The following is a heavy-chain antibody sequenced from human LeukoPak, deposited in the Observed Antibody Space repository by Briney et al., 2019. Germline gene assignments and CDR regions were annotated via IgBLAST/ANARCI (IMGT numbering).Heavy chain of an antibody. CDR1: GFTFSSYS. D-gene: IGHD6-13*01. J-gene: IGHJ6*02. Sequence: PGGSLRLSCAASGFTFSSYSMNWVRQAPGKGLEWVSSISSSSSYIYYADSVKGRFTISRDNAKSSLYLQMNSLRAEDTAVYYCAREYSSSWSLRYYYYGMDVWGQGTTVTVSS. V-gene: IGHV3-21*01. CDR3: AREYSSSWSLRYYYYGMDV. CDR2: ISSSSSYI.